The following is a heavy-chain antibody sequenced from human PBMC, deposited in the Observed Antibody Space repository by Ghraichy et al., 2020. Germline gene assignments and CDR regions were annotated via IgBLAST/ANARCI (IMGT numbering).Heavy chain of an antibody. Sequence: GGSLRLSCAASGFTFSRYGMHWVRQAPGKGLEWVAVTSYDGSNKNYADSVKGRFTISRDNSKDTLYLQMNSLRAEDTAVYYCAKERESSGYYSFRGDYYGMDVGGQGTTVTVSS. D-gene: IGHD3-22*01. CDR2: TSYDGSNK. CDR3: AKERESSGYYSFRGDYYGMDV. J-gene: IGHJ6*02. CDR1: GFTFSRYG. V-gene: IGHV3-30*18.